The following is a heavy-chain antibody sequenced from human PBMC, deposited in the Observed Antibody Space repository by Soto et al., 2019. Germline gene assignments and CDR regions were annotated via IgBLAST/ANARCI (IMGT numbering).Heavy chain of an antibody. D-gene: IGHD3-9*01. V-gene: IGHV4-31*03. CDR2: IYYSGST. Sequence: PSETLCLTCTVSGGSISSGGYYWSWIRQHPGKGMEWIGYIYYSGSTYYNPSLKSRVTISVDTSKNQFSLKLSSVTAADTAVYYCARDGPSYYDILVWGQGTLVTVSS. CDR1: GGSISSGGYY. J-gene: IGHJ4*02. CDR3: ARDGPSYYDILV.